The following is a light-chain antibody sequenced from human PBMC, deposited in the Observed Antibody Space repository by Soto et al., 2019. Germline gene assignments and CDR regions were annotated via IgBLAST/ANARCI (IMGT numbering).Light chain of an antibody. V-gene: IGKV3-20*01. CDR2: GAS. Sequence: EIVLTQSPGTLSLSPGERVTLSCRASQSVSSNYLAWYQQKPGQAPRLLIYGASSRATGIPDRFSGSGSGTDFTVTISRLEPEDFAVYYCQQYDSSPWTFGQGTKVEIK. CDR3: QQYDSSPWT. CDR1: QSVSSNY. J-gene: IGKJ1*01.